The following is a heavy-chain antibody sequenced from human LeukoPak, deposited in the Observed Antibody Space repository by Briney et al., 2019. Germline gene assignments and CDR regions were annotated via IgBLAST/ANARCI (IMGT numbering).Heavy chain of an antibody. Sequence: ASVKVSCKASGYSFADYYMHWVRQAPGQGREWMGWIKPNSGGTRSAQKFQGRVTMTRDTSISTAYMELSSLRYDDTAVYYCATNILVRDIINWFDPWGQGTLVTVSS. CDR1: GYSFADYY. CDR3: ATNILVRDIINWFDP. CDR2: IKPNSGGT. J-gene: IGHJ5*02. V-gene: IGHV1-2*02. D-gene: IGHD3-10*01.